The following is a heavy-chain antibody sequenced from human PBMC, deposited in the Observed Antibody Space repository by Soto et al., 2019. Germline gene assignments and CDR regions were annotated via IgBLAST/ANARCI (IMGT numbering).Heavy chain of an antibody. CDR2: ICPGYSNI. V-gene: IGHV5-51*01. D-gene: IGHD2-21*02. CDR3: ARRHYCRGGCPINPDYCYGMDV. J-gene: IGHJ6*02. Sequence: EVQVVQSGAEVKEPGESLKISCKGSGYIFTDHCIVWVRQMAGKGLEWVGIICPGYSNIIYSPSVQGQVTISADMSISAADLEWSSLKASDTAIYYCARRHYCRGGCPINPDYCYGMDVWGQGTTVTVSS. CDR1: GYIFTDHC.